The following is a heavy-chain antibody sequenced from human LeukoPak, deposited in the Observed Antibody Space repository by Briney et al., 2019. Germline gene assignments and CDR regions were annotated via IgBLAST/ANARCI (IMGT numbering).Heavy chain of an antibody. CDR2: IYYSGST. CDR1: GGSLNSSSFY. Sequence: SGTPAPTRTVPGGSLNSSSFYLGWIRQPPGEGPEWVGRIYYSGSTYYNPSLKSRVTISVDTSKNQFSLKLSSVTAADTAVYYCARLSFRGYSSGSFDYWGQGTLVTVSS. V-gene: IGHV4-39*01. D-gene: IGHD6-19*01. CDR3: ARLSFRGYSSGSFDY. J-gene: IGHJ4*02.